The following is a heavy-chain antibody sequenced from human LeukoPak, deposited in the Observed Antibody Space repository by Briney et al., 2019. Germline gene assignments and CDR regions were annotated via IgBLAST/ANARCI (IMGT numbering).Heavy chain of an antibody. V-gene: IGHV3-23*01. D-gene: IGHD3-16*02. CDR2: ISTDGGGR. J-gene: IGHJ5*02. CDR3: VKGDRYNGWGS. CDR1: GFTFSSYA. Sequence: GGSLRLSCAASGFTFSSYAMSWVRQAPGKGLEWVSAISTDGGGRHYGDSVNGRFTISRDNSKNTLYLQMDSLRADDTAVYYCVKGDRYNGWGSWGQGTLVTVSS.